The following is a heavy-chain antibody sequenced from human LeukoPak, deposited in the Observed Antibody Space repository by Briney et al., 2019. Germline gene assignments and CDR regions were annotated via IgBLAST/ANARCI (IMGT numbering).Heavy chain of an antibody. V-gene: IGHV5-51*01. D-gene: IGHD2-8*02. CDR2: IYPGDSDT. J-gene: IGHJ4*02. CDR1: GYSFTTYW. CDR3: ARPRAYSTGPYYFDY. Sequence: GESLKISCKGSGYSFTTYWIGCVRQMPGKGMEWMRIIYPGDSDTRYSPSFQGQVTISADKSITTVYPQWSSLKASDTAMYYCARPRAYSTGPYYFDYWGQGVLVTVSS.